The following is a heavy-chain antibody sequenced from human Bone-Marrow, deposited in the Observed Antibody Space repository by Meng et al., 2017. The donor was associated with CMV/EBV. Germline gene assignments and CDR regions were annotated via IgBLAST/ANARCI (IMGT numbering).Heavy chain of an antibody. V-gene: IGHV3-66*01. J-gene: IGHJ4*02. CDR1: GFTISSNY. Sequence: GESLKISCAASGFTISSNYMSWVRQAPGKGLEWVSVIYSGGTTYYADSVKGRFTISRDKSKNTVYLQMNSLRAEDTAVYYCARDGPPYNWNDVLGGWGQGTLVTVSS. D-gene: IGHD1-1*01. CDR2: IYSGGTT. CDR3: ARDGPPYNWNDVLGG.